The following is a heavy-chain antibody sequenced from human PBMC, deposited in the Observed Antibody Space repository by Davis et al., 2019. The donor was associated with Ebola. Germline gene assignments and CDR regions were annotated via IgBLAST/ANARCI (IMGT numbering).Heavy chain of an antibody. J-gene: IGHJ4*02. D-gene: IGHD4-17*01. Sequence: MPSETLSLTCTVSGGSIKSGSYYWSWIRQHPGKGLEWIGYTYSSGSAFYNPSLKSRVTISVDTSKNQFSLKVTSVTGADTAVYYCARADGDYTYFTYWGQGSLITVSS. CDR3: ARADGDYTYFTY. V-gene: IGHV4-31*03. CDR2: TYSSGSA. CDR1: GGSIKSGSYY.